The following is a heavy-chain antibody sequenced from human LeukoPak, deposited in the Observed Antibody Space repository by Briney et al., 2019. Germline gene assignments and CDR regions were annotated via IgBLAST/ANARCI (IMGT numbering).Heavy chain of an antibody. CDR2: INSDGSEG. Sequence: GRSLRLSCAVSGFTFSGFWMSWSRQAPGKGLAWVASINSDGSEGYYADVVKGRFTISRDNAKNSLYLQINSLRAEDTAVYYCARSSYSSSSSVWGQGTMVTVSS. J-gene: IGHJ3*01. V-gene: IGHV3-7*03. CDR3: ARSSYSSSSSV. D-gene: IGHD6-6*01. CDR1: GFTFSGFW.